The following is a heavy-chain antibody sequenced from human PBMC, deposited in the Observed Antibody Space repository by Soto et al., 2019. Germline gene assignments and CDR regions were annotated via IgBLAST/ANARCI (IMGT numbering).Heavy chain of an antibody. CDR2: INASIGIA. Sequence: ASVKVSCKASGGALSSYTMRWVRQAPGQGLEWMGRINASIGIANYAQKFQGRVTITRDKSASTAYMELSSLRFEDTAVYYCARVSLDYWGEGTLVTVSS. CDR1: GGALSSYT. CDR3: ARVSLDY. J-gene: IGHJ4*02. V-gene: IGHV1-69*02.